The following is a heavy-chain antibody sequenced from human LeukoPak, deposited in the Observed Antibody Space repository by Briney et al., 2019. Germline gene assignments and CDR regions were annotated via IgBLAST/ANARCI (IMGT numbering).Heavy chain of an antibody. CDR1: GFTFSSYW. Sequence: GGSLRLSCAASGFTFSSYWMSWVRQAPGKGLEWVANIKQDGSEKYYVDSVKGRFTISRDNAKKSLYLQMNSLRAEDTAVYYCSREAAVVLGALSDNWFDPWGQGTLVTVSS. J-gene: IGHJ5*02. V-gene: IGHV3-7*01. CDR2: IKQDGSEK. D-gene: IGHD2-15*01. CDR3: SREAAVVLGALSDNWFDP.